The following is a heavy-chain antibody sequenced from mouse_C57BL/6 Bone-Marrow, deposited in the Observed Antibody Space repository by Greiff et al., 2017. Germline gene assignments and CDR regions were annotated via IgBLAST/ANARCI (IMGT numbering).Heavy chain of an antibody. CDR3: TRRRIWLRQRGNYFDY. CDR1: GFTFSDAW. D-gene: IGHD2-2*01. J-gene: IGHJ2*01. V-gene: IGHV6-6*01. CDR2: IRNKANNHAT. Sequence: DVKLVESGGGLVQPGGSMKLSCAASGFTFSDAWMDWVRQSPEKGLEWVAEIRNKANNHATYYAESVKGRFTISRDDSKSSVYLQMNSLRTEDTGIYYWTRRRIWLRQRGNYFDYWGQGTTLTVSS.